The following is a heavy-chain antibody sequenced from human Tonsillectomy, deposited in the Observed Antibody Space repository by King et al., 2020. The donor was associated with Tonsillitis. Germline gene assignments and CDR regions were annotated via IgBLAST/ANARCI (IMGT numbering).Heavy chain of an antibody. Sequence: QLQESGPGLVKPSQTLSLTCTVSGGSISSGTYYWSWIRQPAGKGLEWIGRINTSGSTDYNPSLRSRVTISVDTSKNQFSLNLSSVTAADTAVYYCARGRLYSGSYYMTLDAFEIWGQGTMVTVSS. CDR1: GGSISSGTYY. J-gene: IGHJ3*02. CDR3: ARGRLYSGSYYMTLDAFEI. D-gene: IGHD1-26*01. V-gene: IGHV4-61*02. CDR2: INTSGST.